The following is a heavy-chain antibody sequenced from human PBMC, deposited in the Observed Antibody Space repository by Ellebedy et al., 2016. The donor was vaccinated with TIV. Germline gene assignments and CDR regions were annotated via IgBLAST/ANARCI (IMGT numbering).Heavy chain of an antibody. CDR1: GFTSSSYS. CDR2: ISFDGSNK. D-gene: IGHD5-18*01. J-gene: IGHJ4*02. V-gene: IGHV3-30*01. CDR3: AKDIYSYGYGAFDY. Sequence: PGESLKISCAASGFTSSSYSMQWVRQAPGRGIEWVAVISFDGSNKDYADSVRGRLTIFRDNSKNTLYLQMNSLRPEDTAVYYCAKDIYSYGYGAFDYWGQGTLVTVSS.